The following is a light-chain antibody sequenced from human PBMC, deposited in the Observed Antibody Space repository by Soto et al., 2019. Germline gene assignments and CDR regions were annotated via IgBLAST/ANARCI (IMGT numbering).Light chain of an antibody. CDR3: QQYSDSPPT. Sequence: EIVLTQSPGTLSLSPGERATLSCRAGQRVSARYLAWYHQKPGQAPRLLIFGASDRATGIPERFSGSGSGTDFTLTIDRLEPEDFAMYYCQQYSDSPPTFGQGTKVDIK. CDR1: QRVSARY. J-gene: IGKJ1*01. CDR2: GAS. V-gene: IGKV3-20*01.